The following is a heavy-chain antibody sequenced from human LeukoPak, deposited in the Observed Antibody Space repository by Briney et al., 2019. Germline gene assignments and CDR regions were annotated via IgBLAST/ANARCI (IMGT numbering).Heavy chain of an antibody. J-gene: IGHJ4*02. CDR2: IYYSGST. CDR1: GGSISSYY. CDR3: ARTLRGYSYGAYFDY. Sequence: SQTLSLTCTVSGGSISSYYWSWIRQPPGKGLEWIGYIYYSGSTNYNPSLKSRVTISVDTSKNQFSLKLSSVTAADTAVYYCARTLRGYSYGAYFDYWGQGTLVTVSS. D-gene: IGHD5-18*01. V-gene: IGHV4-59*08.